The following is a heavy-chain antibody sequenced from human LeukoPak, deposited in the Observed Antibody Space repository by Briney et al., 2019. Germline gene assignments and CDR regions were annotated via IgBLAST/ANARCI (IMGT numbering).Heavy chain of an antibody. D-gene: IGHD3-16*01. CDR2: IHHTGST. Sequence: PSETLSLTCTVSGGSISSGNWWNWVRQPPGKGLEWIGDIHHTGSTNYNPSLKSRVTISIDTSKNQFSLKLTSVIAADTAVYYCTKNANNGLNWLDPWGQGTLVTVSS. CDR1: GGSISSGNW. CDR3: TKNANNGLNWLDP. V-gene: IGHV4-4*02. J-gene: IGHJ5*02.